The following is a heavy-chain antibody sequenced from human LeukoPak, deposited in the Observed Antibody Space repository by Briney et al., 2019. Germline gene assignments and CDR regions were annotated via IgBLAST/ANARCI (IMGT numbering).Heavy chain of an antibody. D-gene: IGHD2-2*01. Sequence: GGSLRLSCAASGFTFSTYGMNWVRQAPGKGLEWVAVVSYDGSNKFYADSVKGRFTISRDNSKNTLYLQMNSLRSEDTAVYYCARDTMYFDLWGRGTLVTVSS. CDR1: GFTFSTYG. CDR2: VSYDGSNK. CDR3: ARDTMYFDL. V-gene: IGHV3-30*03. J-gene: IGHJ2*01.